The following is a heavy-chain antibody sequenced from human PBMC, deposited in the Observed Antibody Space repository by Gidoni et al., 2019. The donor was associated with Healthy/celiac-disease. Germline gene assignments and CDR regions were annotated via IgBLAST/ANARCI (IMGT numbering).Heavy chain of an antibody. J-gene: IGHJ6*02. CDR3: AKDQEGAYYYYGMDV. CDR1: GFTVTSYA. Sequence: EVQLLASGGGLVQPGGSLRLSFADSGFTVTSYAISWVLQAPGRGLEWVSAISGSGASTYYADSVKGRFTISIDNSKNTLYLQMNSLRAEDTAVYYCAKDQEGAYYYYGMDVWGQGTTVTVSS. CDR2: ISGSGAST. V-gene: IGHV3-23*01.